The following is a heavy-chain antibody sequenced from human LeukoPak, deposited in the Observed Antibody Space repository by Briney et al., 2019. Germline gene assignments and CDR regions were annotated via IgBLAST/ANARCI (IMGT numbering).Heavy chain of an antibody. CDR2: IYSGGST. D-gene: IGHD2-2*01. V-gene: IGHV3-66*01. CDR1: GFTVSSNY. CDR3: ARAPGSIVVVPAAMLLHYYYYMDV. J-gene: IGHJ6*03. Sequence: GGSLRLSCAASGFTVSSNYMSWVRQAPGKGLEWVSVIYSGGSTYYADSVKGRFTISRDNSNNTLYLQMNSLRAEDTAVYYCARAPGSIVVVPAAMLLHYYYYMDVWGKGTTVTISS.